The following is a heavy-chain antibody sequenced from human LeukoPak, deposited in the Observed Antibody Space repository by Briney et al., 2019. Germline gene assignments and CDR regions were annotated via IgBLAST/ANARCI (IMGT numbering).Heavy chain of an antibody. V-gene: IGHV1-69*13. CDR3: ARDDSSSPGCNY. CDR2: IIPIFGTA. J-gene: IGHJ4*02. CDR1: GGTFSSYA. Sequence: SVKVSWKASGGTFSSYAISWVRQAPGQGLESMAGIIPIFGTATYAQNFQGTVPITADESTTTAYIELSSLRPEDTAVYYCARDDSSSPGCNYWGQGTLVTVSS. D-gene: IGHD6-6*01.